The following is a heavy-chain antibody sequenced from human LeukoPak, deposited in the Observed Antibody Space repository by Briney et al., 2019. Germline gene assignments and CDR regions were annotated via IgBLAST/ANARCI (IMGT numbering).Heavy chain of an antibody. Sequence: GGSLRLSCAASGFTFSSYSMNWVRQAPGKGLEWVSSISSSSSYIYYADSVKGRFTISRDNAKNLLYLQMNSLRAEDTAVYYCATLNYYYYGMDVWGQGTTVTVSS. CDR2: ISSSSSYI. CDR3: ATLNYYYYGMDV. V-gene: IGHV3-21*04. D-gene: IGHD4-23*01. J-gene: IGHJ6*02. CDR1: GFTFSSYS.